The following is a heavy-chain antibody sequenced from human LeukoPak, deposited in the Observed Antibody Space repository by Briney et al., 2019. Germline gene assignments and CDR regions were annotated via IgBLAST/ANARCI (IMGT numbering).Heavy chain of an antibody. D-gene: IGHD6-19*01. V-gene: IGHV4-59*12. CDR1: GGSISSYY. J-gene: IGHJ4*02. Sequence: SETLSLTCTVSGGSISSYYWSWIRQSPGKGLEWIAYVSYTGSTNYSPSLKSRVTISVDTSKNQFSLKLSSVTAADTAVYYCARVSGWYFIAYWGQGTLVTVSS. CDR2: VSYTGST. CDR3: ARVSGWYFIAY.